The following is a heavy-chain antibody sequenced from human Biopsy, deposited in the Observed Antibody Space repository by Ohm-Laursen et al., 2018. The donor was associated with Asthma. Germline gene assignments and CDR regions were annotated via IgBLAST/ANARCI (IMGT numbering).Heavy chain of an antibody. V-gene: IGHV1-69*01. J-gene: IGHJ3*02. D-gene: IGHD2-2*01. CDR1: GGTFSRYA. CDR2: IIPVFGTS. CDR3: ARGSGSSLSYPDAFDI. Sequence: GYSVKVSCKASGGTFSRYAISWVRQAPGQGLEWMGGIIPVFGTSNYAQKFQGRVTITADESTSTAYMELSSLRSADTAVYYCARGSGSSLSYPDAFDIGGQGTMVTASS.